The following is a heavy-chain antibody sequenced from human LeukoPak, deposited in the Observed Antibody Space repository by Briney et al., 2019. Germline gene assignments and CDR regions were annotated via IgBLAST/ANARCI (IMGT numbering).Heavy chain of an antibody. J-gene: IGHJ4*02. CDR1: GGSISSYY. CDR3: ARDYNWKGMDYFDY. Sequence: SETLSLTCTVSGGSISSYYWSWIRQPAGKGLEWIGRIYTSGSTNYNPSLKSRVTMSVDTSKNQFSLKLSSVTAADTAVYYCARDYNWKGMDYFDYWGQGTLVTVSS. D-gene: IGHD1-20*01. CDR2: IYTSGST. V-gene: IGHV4-4*07.